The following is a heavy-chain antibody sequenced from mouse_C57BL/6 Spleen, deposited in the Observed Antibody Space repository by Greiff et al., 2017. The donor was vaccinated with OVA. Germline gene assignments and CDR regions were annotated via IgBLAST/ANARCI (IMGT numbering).Heavy chain of an antibody. CDR3: ARWASVVATPCAIDF. Sequence: QVQLQQSGAELVKPGASVKISCKASGYTFTSYWMTWVKQRPGQSLEWIGDINPGNGSTSYNEKFKGKATLTVDKSSSTAYMQLSSLTSEDSAVYYCARWASVVATPCAIDFWGKGTTVTVSS. CDR1: GYTFTSYW. CDR2: INPGNGST. J-gene: IGHJ4*01. D-gene: IGHD1-1*01. V-gene: IGHV1-55*01.